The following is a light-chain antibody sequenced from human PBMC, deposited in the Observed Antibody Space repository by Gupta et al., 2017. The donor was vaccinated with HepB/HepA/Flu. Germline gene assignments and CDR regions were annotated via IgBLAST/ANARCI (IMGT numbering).Light chain of an antibody. CDR2: GSS. J-gene: IGKJ1*01. Sequence: EIVLTQSPGTLSLSTGERATLSCRASQSVSSSYLACYQQKPGQSPRLLSYGSSSRSTGIPDRISGSWSATYFTLISSRLEPDDLAEYYCQQYGSSSRTFGQGTKVEIK. V-gene: IGKV3-20*01. CDR3: QQYGSSSRT. CDR1: QSVSSSY.